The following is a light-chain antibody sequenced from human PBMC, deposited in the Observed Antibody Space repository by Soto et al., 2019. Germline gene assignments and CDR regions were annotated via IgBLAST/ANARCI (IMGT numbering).Light chain of an antibody. CDR2: RTS. J-gene: IGKJ2*01. CDR1: QSISSN. CDR3: QHYFKWPYT. Sequence: EIVMTQSPATLSVSPGERATLSCRASQSISSNLAWYQQKPGQAPRLLMFRTSSRATGFPARFSGSGSGTEFNLTISSLQSEDFALYYCQHYFKWPYTFGQGTKLEIQ. V-gene: IGKV3-15*01.